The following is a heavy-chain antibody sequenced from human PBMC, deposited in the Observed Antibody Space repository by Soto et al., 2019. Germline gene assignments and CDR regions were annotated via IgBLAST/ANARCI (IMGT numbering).Heavy chain of an antibody. J-gene: IGHJ4*02. CDR3: ATPVGPSYDRSGYSLDY. V-gene: IGHV1-69*02. Sequence: QVQLVQSGAEVKKPGSSVKVSCKASGGTFSSYTISWVRQAPGQGLEWMGRIIPILGIANYAQKFQGRVTITADKSTSTAYMELSSLRSEDTAVYYCATPVGPSYDRSGYSLDYWGQGTLVTVSS. CDR2: IIPILGIA. CDR1: GGTFSSYT. D-gene: IGHD3-22*01.